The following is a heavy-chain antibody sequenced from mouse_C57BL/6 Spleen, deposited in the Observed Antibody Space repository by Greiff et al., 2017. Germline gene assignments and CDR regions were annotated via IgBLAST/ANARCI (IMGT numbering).Heavy chain of an antibody. CDR3: ARNYDPWFAY. CDR1: GYAFSSSW. Sequence: VQLQQSGPELVKPGASVKISCKASGYAFSSSWMNWVKQRPGKGLEWIGRIYPGDGDTNYNGKFKGKATLTADKSSSTAYRQLSSLTSEDSAVYFCARNYDPWFAYWGQGTLVTVSA. V-gene: IGHV1-82*01. CDR2: IYPGDGDT. D-gene: IGHD2-4*01. J-gene: IGHJ3*01.